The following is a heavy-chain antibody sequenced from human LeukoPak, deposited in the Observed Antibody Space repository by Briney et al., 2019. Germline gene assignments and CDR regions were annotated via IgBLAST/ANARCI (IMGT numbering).Heavy chain of an antibody. Sequence: SETLSLTCTVSGGSISSYYWSWIRQPPGKGLEWIGYIYYSGSTNYNPSLKSRVTISVDTSKNQFSLKLSSVTAADTAVYYCAREAFWSGYYGYYMDVWGKGTTVTVSS. V-gene: IGHV4-59*01. CDR2: IYYSGST. CDR1: GGSISSYY. J-gene: IGHJ6*03. D-gene: IGHD3-3*01. CDR3: AREAFWSGYYGYYMDV.